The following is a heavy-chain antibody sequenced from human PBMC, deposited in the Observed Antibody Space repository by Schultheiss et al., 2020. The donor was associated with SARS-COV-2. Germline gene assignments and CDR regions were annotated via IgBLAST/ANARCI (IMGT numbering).Heavy chain of an antibody. J-gene: IGHJ4*02. V-gene: IGHV1-24*01. Sequence: ASVKVSCKASGYTFTGYYMHWVRQAPGKGLEWMGGFDPEDGETIYAQKFQGRVTMTEDTSTDTAYMELSSLRSEDTAVYYCATVEQWLVRGYYFDYWGQGTLVTVAS. CDR3: ATVEQWLVRGYYFDY. CDR1: GYTFTGYY. CDR2: FDPEDGET. D-gene: IGHD6-19*01.